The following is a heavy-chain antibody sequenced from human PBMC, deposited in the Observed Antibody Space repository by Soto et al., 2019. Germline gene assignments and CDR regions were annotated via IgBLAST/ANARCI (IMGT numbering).Heavy chain of an antibody. V-gene: IGHV3-33*01. Sequence: QVQLVESGGGVVQSGRSLRLSCEASGFIFSTYGMHWVRQAPGKGLEWVALIWYDGTNEHYADSVKGRFTISKDNSKNTLHMEMSGLRVEDKAVYYCARETNGGSFDIWGQGTMVTVSS. D-gene: IGHD2-8*01. CDR1: GFIFSTYG. CDR2: IWYDGTNE. J-gene: IGHJ3*02. CDR3: ARETNGGSFDI.